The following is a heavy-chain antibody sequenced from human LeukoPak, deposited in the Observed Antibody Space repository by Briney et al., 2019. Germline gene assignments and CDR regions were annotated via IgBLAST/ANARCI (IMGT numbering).Heavy chain of an antibody. CDR1: GYSISSGYY. CDR3: ARVGPLFYYFDY. D-gene: IGHD3-16*01. J-gene: IGHJ4*02. CDR2: IYHSGST. V-gene: IGHV4-38-2*02. Sequence: SETLSLTCTVSGYSISSGYYWGWIRQPPGKGLEWIGSIYHSGSTYYNPSLKSRVTISVDTSKNQFSLKLSSVTAADTAVYYCARVGPLFYYFDYWGQGTLVTVSS.